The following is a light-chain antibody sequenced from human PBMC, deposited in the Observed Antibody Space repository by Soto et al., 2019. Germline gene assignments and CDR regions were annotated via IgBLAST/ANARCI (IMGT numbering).Light chain of an antibody. V-gene: IGKV1-5*03. CDR1: QSISSW. CDR2: KTS. J-gene: IGKJ1*01. CDR3: QHYDGYSEA. Sequence: DIEMTQSPSTLSVSLGERATITCRASQSISSWLAWYQQKLGKAPKLLIYKTSTFKSGVPSRCSGSGSGTDFTLTISRLPRDVVATYDRQHYDGYSEACGQGTKVEIK.